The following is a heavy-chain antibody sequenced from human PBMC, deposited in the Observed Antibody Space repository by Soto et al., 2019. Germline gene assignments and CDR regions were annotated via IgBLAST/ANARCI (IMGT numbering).Heavy chain of an antibody. Sequence: SETLSLTCTVSGGSISSYYWSWIRQPPGKGLEWIGYIYYSGSTNYNPSLKSRVTISVDTSKNQFSLKLSSVTAADTAVYYCARARWGVRTRSPNCYDPWGQGTLVTDSS. J-gene: IGHJ5*02. D-gene: IGHD1-1*01. V-gene: IGHV4-59*01. CDR3: ARARWGVRTRSPNCYDP. CDR2: IYYSGST. CDR1: GGSISSYY.